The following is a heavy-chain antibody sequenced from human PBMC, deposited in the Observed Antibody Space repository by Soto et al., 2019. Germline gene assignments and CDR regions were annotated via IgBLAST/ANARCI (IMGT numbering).Heavy chain of an antibody. CDR2: IYYSGST. Sequence: SETLSLTCTVSGGSISSGGYYWSWIRQHPGKGLEWIGYIYYSGSTYYNPSLKSRVTISVDTSKNQFSLKLSSVTAADTAVYYCARGDMITFGGVIAFYFDYWGQGTLVTVSS. D-gene: IGHD3-16*02. J-gene: IGHJ4*02. CDR1: GGSISSGGYY. CDR3: ARGDMITFGGVIAFYFDY. V-gene: IGHV4-31*03.